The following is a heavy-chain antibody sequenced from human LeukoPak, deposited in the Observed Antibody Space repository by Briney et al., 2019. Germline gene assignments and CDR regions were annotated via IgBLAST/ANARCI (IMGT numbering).Heavy chain of an antibody. Sequence: GGSLRLSCAASGFTVSSNYMSWVRQAPGKGLEWVSVIYSGGSTYYADSVKGRFTISRDNSKTTLYLQMNSLRAEDTAVYYCARVRGFKNWFDPWGQGTLVTVSS. V-gene: IGHV3-66*02. CDR1: GFTVSSNY. J-gene: IGHJ5*02. CDR2: IYSGGST. CDR3: ARVRGFKNWFDP.